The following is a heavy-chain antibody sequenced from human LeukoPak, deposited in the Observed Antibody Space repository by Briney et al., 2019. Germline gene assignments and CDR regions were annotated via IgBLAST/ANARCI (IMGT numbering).Heavy chain of an antibody. CDR3: ARYIWGSYATFEDY. D-gene: IGHD3-16*01. J-gene: IGHJ4*02. V-gene: IGHV4-59*01. CDR2: IYYSGST. Sequence: SETLSLTCTVSGGSISSYYWSWIRQPPGKGLEWIGYIYYSGSTNYNPSLKSRVTISVDTSKNQFSLKLSSVTAADTAVYYCARYIWGSYATFEDYRGQGTLVTVSS. CDR1: GGSISSYY.